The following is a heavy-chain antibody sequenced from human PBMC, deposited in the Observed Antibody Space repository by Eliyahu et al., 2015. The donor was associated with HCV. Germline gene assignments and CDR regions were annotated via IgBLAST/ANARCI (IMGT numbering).Heavy chain of an antibody. V-gene: IGHV3-11*01. D-gene: IGHD6-13*01. Sequence: QAQLVESGGGLVKPGGSLRLSCVSSGFRFSDYYMNWIRQAPGKGLEWLSYITGSGGNVYYAASVEGRFTVSRDNAKNSLYLQMDSLRADDTAVYYCARSNRIASAGRSLDSWGQGTLVTVSA. CDR1: GFRFSDYY. CDR3: ARSNRIASAGRSLDS. J-gene: IGHJ4*02. CDR2: ITGSGGNV.